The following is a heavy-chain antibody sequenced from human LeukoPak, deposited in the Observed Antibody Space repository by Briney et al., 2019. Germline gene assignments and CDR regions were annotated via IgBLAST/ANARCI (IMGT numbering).Heavy chain of an antibody. CDR3: ARERGSGYYFDY. J-gene: IGHJ4*02. D-gene: IGHD3-10*01. CDR2: ISSSSSYI. CDR1: GFTFSSYN. V-gene: IGHV3-21*04. Sequence: GGSLRLSCAASGFTFSSYNMNWVRQAPGKGLEWVSSISSSSSYIYYADSVKGRFTISRDNAKNSLYLQMNSLRAEDTALYYCARERGSGYYFDYWGQGTLVTVSS.